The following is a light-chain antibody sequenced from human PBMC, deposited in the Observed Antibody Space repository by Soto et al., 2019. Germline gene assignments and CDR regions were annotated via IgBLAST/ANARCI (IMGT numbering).Light chain of an antibody. Sequence: TVLTQSPGTLSWSPGERATLSCRASQSVSNNYLAWYQQKSGQAPRLLIYGAFSRANGIPVRFSGSASGTDFTLIISRLEPEDGAGYYCQQYGSVPNTFGQGTKVEIX. CDR1: QSVSNNY. CDR3: QQYGSVPNT. V-gene: IGKV3-20*01. CDR2: GAF. J-gene: IGKJ1*01.